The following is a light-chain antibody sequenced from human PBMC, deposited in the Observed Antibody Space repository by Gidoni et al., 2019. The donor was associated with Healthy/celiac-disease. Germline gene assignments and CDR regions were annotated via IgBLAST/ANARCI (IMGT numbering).Light chain of an antibody. Sequence: DIQMTQSPSTLSASVGDRVTITCRASQSISSWVAWYQQKPGKAPKLLIYKASSLGSGVPSRFSGSGSGTEFTLTISSLQPDDFATYYCQQYNSYSSFGQGTKVEIK. CDR3: QQYNSYSS. V-gene: IGKV1-5*03. J-gene: IGKJ1*01. CDR2: KAS. CDR1: QSISSW.